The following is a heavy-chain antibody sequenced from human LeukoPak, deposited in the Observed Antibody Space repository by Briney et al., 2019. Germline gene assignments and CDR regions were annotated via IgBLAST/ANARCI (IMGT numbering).Heavy chain of an antibody. D-gene: IGHD2-2*01. V-gene: IGHV3-23*01. CDR2: ISGSGGST. Sequence: GGSLRLSCAASGFTFSSYAMSWVRQAPGEGLEWVSAISGSGGSTYYADSVKGRFTISRDNSKNTLYLQMNSLRAEDTAVYYCAKDRRRCSSTSCYYYYFDYWGQGTLVTVSS. CDR3: AKDRRRCSSTSCYYYYFDY. J-gene: IGHJ4*02. CDR1: GFTFSSYA.